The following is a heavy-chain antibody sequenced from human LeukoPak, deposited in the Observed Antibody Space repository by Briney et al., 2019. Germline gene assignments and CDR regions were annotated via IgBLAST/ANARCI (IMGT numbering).Heavy chain of an antibody. CDR2: IYSGGST. CDR1: GFTVSSNY. Sequence: GGSLRLSCAASGFTVSSNYMSWVRQAPGKGLEWVSVIYSGGSTYYADSVKGRFTISRDNSKNTLYLQMNSLRAEDTAVYYCAKETASGGYSYGLCDYWGQGTLVTVSS. J-gene: IGHJ4*02. CDR3: AKETASGGYSYGLCDY. D-gene: IGHD5-18*01. V-gene: IGHV3-53*01.